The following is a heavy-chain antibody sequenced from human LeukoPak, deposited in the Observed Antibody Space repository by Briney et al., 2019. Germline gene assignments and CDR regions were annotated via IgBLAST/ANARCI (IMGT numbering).Heavy chain of an antibody. Sequence: PSETLSLTCTVSGGSISSYYWSWIRQPAGKGLEWIGRIYTSGSTNYNPSLKSRVTISVDTSKNQFSLKLRSVTAADTAVYYCARVTGYDWESFYDYWGQGILVTVSS. CDR3: ARVTGYDWESFYDY. D-gene: IGHD5-12*01. CDR1: GGSISSYY. V-gene: IGHV4-4*07. CDR2: IYTSGST. J-gene: IGHJ4*02.